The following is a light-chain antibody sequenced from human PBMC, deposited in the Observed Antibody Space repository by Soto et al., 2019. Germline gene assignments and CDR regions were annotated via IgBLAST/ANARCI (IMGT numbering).Light chain of an antibody. CDR1: QSVRSNY. Sequence: EIVLTQSPGTLSLSPGERATLSCRASQSVRSNYLAWYQQKPGHAPRLLIYNSSTRATGIPYRFSGSGSGTDFTLTISRLEPEDFALYYCQQYSDFPQTFGQGTQVEIK. CDR3: QQYSDFPQT. J-gene: IGKJ1*01. CDR2: NSS. V-gene: IGKV3-20*01.